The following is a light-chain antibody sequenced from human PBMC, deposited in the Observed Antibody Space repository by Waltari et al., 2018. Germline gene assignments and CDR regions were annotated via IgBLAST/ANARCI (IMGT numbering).Light chain of an antibody. CDR2: WAS. V-gene: IGKV4-1*01. J-gene: IGKJ4*01. Sequence: DIVMTQSPDSLTVSLGERVTINCQSSQSVIYSATNKNYLAWYQQKPGQPPKLLIYWASIRETGVPDRFSGSGSGTDFTLTISSLQAEDVAVYYCQHYYSTPLAFGGGTKVEIK. CDR1: QSVIYSATNKNY. CDR3: QHYYSTPLA.